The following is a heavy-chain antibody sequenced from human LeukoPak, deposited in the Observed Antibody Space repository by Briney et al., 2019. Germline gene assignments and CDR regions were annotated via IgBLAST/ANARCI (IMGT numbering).Heavy chain of an antibody. V-gene: IGHV3-21*01. Sequence: GGSLRLSCAASGFTFSSYSMNWVRQAPGKGLEWASSISSSSSYIYYADSVKGRFTISRDNAKNSLYLQMNSLRAEDTAVYYCARSKSVGATRTYYFDYWGQGTLVTVSS. D-gene: IGHD1-26*01. J-gene: IGHJ4*02. CDR1: GFTFSSYS. CDR2: ISSSSSYI. CDR3: ARSKSVGATRTYYFDY.